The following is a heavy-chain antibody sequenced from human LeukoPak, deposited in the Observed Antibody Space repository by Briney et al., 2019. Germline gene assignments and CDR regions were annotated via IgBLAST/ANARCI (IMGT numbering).Heavy chain of an antibody. J-gene: IGHJ4*02. CDR2: IRYDGSNK. CDR1: GFTFSSYG. CDR3: AKDFSYYDSSGSGPDY. V-gene: IGHV3-30*02. D-gene: IGHD3-22*01. Sequence: GGFLRLSCAASGFTFSSYGMHWVRQAPGKGLEWVAFIRYDGSNKYYADSVKGRFNISRDNSKNTLCLQMNSRRAEDTAVYYCAKDFSYYDSSGSGPDYWGQETPVTVSS.